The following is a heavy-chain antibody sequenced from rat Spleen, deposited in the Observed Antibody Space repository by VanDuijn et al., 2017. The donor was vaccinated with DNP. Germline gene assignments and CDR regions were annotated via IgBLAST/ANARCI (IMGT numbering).Heavy chain of an antibody. CDR1: GFSLTSYS. D-gene: IGHD4-3*01. V-gene: IGHV2-34*01. Sequence: QVQLKESGPGLVQPSETLSLTCTVSGFSLTSYSVSWVRQTSGKGPEWMGRIWYDGDTAYNSALKSRLSFSRDTSKNQVFLKMSSLQTGDTGIYYCARDRGTVATGAMDAWGQGTSVTVSS. J-gene: IGHJ4*01. CDR3: ARDRGTVATGAMDA. CDR2: IWYDGDT.